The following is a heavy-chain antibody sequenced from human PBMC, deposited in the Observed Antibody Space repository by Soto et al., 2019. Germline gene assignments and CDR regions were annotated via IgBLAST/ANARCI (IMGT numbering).Heavy chain of an antibody. J-gene: IGHJ4*02. V-gene: IGHV3-15*07. D-gene: IGHD1-26*01. CDR3: TTGREDLLY. CDR2: INSKTAGGTT. Sequence: EVQLVESGGGLVKPGGSLRLSCAVSGFTFDKVWMNWVRQAPGKGLEWVGRINSKTAGGTTDYAAPVKGRFTISRDDSKHMLYLQKNSLKTEGTGMYFSTTGREDLLYWGQGTLVTGPS. CDR1: GFTFDKVW.